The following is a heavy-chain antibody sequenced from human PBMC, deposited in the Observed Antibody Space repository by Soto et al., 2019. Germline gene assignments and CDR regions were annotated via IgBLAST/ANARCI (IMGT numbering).Heavy chain of an antibody. Sequence: PGGSLRLSCAASGFTVSSNYMSWVRQAPGKGLEWVSVIYSGGSTYYADSVKGRFTISRDNSKNTLYLQMNSLRAEDTAVYFCAPRFYDSSGYYYHYWGQGTLVTVSS. CDR3: APRFYDSSGYYYHY. CDR2: IYSGGST. CDR1: GFTVSSNY. J-gene: IGHJ4*02. V-gene: IGHV3-53*01. D-gene: IGHD3-22*01.